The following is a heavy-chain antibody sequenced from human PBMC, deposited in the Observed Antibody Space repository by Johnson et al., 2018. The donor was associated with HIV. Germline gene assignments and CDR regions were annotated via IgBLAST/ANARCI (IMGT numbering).Heavy chain of an antibody. J-gene: IGHJ3*02. D-gene: IGHD1-26*01. V-gene: IGHV3-23*01. CDR2: ISGSGGST. CDR1: GFTFSSYA. CDR3: AGDGGQLRDAFDI. Sequence: EVQLLESGGGVVQPGGSLRLSCAASGFTFSSYAMSWVRQAPGKGLEWVSAISGSGGSTYYADSVKGRFTISRDNSKNTLYLQMNSLSGEDTAVYYCAGDGGQLRDAFDIWDQGTMVTVSS.